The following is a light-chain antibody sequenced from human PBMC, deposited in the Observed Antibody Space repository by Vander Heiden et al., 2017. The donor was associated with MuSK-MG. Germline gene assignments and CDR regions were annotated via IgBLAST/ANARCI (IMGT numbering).Light chain of an antibody. Sequence: EIVLTQSPGTLSLSPGERATLSCRAGQTVSGSYLAWYQQRPGQAPRLLIYGASSRATGIPDRFSGSGSGTDFTLTISRLEPEDFAVYYCQQEYRTPWTFGQGTKVEIK. J-gene: IGKJ1*01. V-gene: IGKV3-20*01. CDR1: QTVSGSY. CDR3: QQEYRTPWT. CDR2: GAS.